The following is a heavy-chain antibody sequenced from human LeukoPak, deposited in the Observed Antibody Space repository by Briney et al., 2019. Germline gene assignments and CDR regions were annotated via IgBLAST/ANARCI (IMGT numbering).Heavy chain of an antibody. J-gene: IGHJ6*03. Sequence: SETLSLTCTVSGGSISSYYWSWIRQPPGKGLEWIGYIYYSGSTNYNPSLKSRVTISVDTSKNQFSLKLSSVNAADPAVYYCARGRSSMIRGYYYYYMDVWGKGTTVTISS. D-gene: IGHD3-10*01. V-gene: IGHV4-59*01. CDR2: IYYSGST. CDR1: GGSISSYY. CDR3: ARGRSSMIRGYYYYYMDV.